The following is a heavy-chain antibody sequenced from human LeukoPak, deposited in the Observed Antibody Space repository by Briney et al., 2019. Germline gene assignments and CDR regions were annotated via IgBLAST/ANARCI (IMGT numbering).Heavy chain of an antibody. V-gene: IGHV3-7*01. CDR3: AREKIQLWFFDY. CDR1: GFTFSSYW. D-gene: IGHD5-18*01. J-gene: IGHJ4*02. Sequence: GGSLRLSCAASGFTFSSYWMSWVRQAPGKGLEWVANIKQDGSEKYYVDSVKGRFTISRDNAKNSLYLQMNSLRTEDRALYYCAREKIQLWFFDYWGQGTLVTVSS. CDR2: IKQDGSEK.